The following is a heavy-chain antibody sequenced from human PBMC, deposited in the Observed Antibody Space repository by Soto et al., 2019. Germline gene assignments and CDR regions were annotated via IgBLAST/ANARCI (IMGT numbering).Heavy chain of an antibody. CDR3: ASSVPGYPAQNWFAP. Sequence: QVQLVQSGAEVKKPGSSVKVSCKASGGTFSSYAISWVRQAPGQGLEWMGGIIPIFGTANYAQKFQGRVTITADESTSTASMELSSLRSADTAVYYCASSVPGYPAQNWFAPWGQGTLVTVSS. V-gene: IGHV1-69*12. J-gene: IGHJ5*02. D-gene: IGHD6-25*01. CDR1: GGTFSSYA. CDR2: IIPIFGTA.